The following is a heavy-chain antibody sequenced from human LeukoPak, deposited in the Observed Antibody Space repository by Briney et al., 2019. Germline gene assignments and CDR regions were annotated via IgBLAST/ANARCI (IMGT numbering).Heavy chain of an antibody. J-gene: IGHJ4*02. CDR2: ISYEGRNK. CDR3: ARGGTYSSGWNY. CDR1: GFTFRSYA. Sequence: GRSLRLSRAASGFTFRSYAIHWVRQAPAKGLEWGAVISYEGRNKYYADSAKGRFTISRDNSKNTLYLQMNSLRAEDTAYYYCARGGTYSSGWNYWGQGALVTVSS. V-gene: IGHV3-30*04. D-gene: IGHD6-19*01.